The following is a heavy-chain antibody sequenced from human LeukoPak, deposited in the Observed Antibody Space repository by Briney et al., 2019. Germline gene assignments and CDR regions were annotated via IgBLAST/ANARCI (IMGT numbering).Heavy chain of an antibody. CDR2: IKQDGSEK. Sequence: PGGSLRLSCAASGFTFSSYWMSWVRQAPGKGLEWVANIKQDGSEKYYVDSVKGRLTISRDNAKNSLYLQMNSLRAEDTAVYYCARDSSKRRGYSGYPSLDYWGQGTLVTVSS. CDR1: GFTFSSYW. V-gene: IGHV3-7*01. D-gene: IGHD5-12*01. J-gene: IGHJ4*02. CDR3: ARDSSKRRGYSGYPSLDY.